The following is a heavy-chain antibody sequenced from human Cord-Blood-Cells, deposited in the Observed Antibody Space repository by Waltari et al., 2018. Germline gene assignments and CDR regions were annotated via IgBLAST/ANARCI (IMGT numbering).Heavy chain of an antibody. D-gene: IGHD2-21*02. CDR3: ARLLGGNYYFDY. Sequence: QLQLQESGPGLVKPSETLSLTCTVSGGSISSSSYYWGWIRQPPGKGLEWIGSIYYSGSTSYNPSLKRRVTISVDTSKNQFSLKLSSVTAADTAVYYCARLLGGNYYFDYWGQGTLVTVSS. CDR1: GGSISSSSYY. V-gene: IGHV4-39*01. J-gene: IGHJ4*02. CDR2: IYYSGST.